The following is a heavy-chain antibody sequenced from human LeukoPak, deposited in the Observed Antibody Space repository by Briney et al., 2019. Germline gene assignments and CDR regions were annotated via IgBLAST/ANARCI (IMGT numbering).Heavy chain of an antibody. J-gene: IGHJ4*02. Sequence: GGSLRLSCAASGFTFNNAWMNWVRQAPGKGLEWVGHIKTKTDGETTGYAAPVKGRFIISRDDSKNTLYLQMNSLKTEDTAVYFCTAAAGVALKYWGQGTLVTVSS. D-gene: IGHD2-15*01. CDR3: TAAAGVALKY. CDR1: GFTFNNAW. CDR2: IKTKTDGETT. V-gene: IGHV3-15*01.